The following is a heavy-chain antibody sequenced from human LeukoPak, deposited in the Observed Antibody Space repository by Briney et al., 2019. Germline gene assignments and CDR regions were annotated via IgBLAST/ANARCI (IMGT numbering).Heavy chain of an antibody. CDR1: GFTFSSYS. CDR2: ISSSSSYI. V-gene: IGHV3-21*01. CDR3: ARDRGSGYDLVFDY. Sequence: GESLKISCAASGFTFSSYSMNWVRQAPGKGLEWVSSISSSSSYIYYADSVKGRFTISRDNAKNSLYLQMNSLRAEDTAVYYCARDRGSGYDLVFDYWGQGTLVTVSS. D-gene: IGHD5-12*01. J-gene: IGHJ4*02.